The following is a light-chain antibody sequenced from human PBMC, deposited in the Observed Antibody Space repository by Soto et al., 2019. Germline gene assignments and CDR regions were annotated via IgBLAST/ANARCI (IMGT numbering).Light chain of an antibody. CDR2: GAS. CDR1: QSVSSSY. V-gene: IGKV3-20*01. CDR3: QQYGSSSYT. J-gene: IGKJ2*01. Sequence: EIVLTQSPGTLSLSPGERATLSCRASQSVSSSYLAWYQQKPGQAPRLLIYGASSRATGIPDRFSGSGSGTDFNLTISRLEPEDFAVYYCQQYGSSSYTFGQGTKLYIK.